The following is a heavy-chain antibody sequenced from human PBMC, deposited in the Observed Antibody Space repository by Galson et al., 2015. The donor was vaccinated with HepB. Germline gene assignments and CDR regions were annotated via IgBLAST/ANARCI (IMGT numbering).Heavy chain of an antibody. CDR1: GGTFSSYA. Sequence: SVKVSCKASGGTFSSYAISWVRQAPGQGLEWMGGIIPIFGTANYAQKFQGRVTITADESTSTAYMELSSLRSEDTAVYYCARAPGLGDYGKFGYFDLWGRGTLVAVSS. CDR3: ARAPGLGDYGKFGYFDL. D-gene: IGHD4-17*01. CDR2: IIPIFGTA. J-gene: IGHJ2*01. V-gene: IGHV1-69*13.